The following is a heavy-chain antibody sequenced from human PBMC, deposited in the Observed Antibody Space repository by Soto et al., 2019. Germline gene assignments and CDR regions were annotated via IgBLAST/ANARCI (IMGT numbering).Heavy chain of an antibody. J-gene: IGHJ4*02. CDR3: ATYYFGSGSYYRFDN. D-gene: IGHD3-10*01. CDR2: ISASDGST. Sequence: ASVKVSCKASGYAFSFGFSWVRQAPGQGLEWMGWISASDGSTNSAQKFRGRISLTTDTSTNTAYLDLLSLTSDDTAVYFCATYYFGSGSYYRFDNWGQVTLVTVSS. CDR1: GYAFSFG. V-gene: IGHV1-18*01.